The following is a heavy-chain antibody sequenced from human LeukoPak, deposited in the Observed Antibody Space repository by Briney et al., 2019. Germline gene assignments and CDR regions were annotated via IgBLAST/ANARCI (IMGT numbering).Heavy chain of an antibody. V-gene: IGHV4-34*01. J-gene: IGHJ4*02. Sequence: SETLSLTCAVSGESFSGNFWTWIRQSPGKGLEWIGEIDHNGITHYNPSLKSRVAMSVDTTRKRFSLTLTSENAADTAVYYCARGGGGAKACYYDYWGQGSLVTVSS. CDR1: GESFSGNF. D-gene: IGHD1-26*01. CDR3: ARGGGGAKACYYDY. CDR2: IDHNGIT.